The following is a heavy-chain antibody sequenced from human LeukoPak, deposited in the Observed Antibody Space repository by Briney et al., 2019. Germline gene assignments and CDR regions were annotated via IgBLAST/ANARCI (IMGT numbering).Heavy chain of an antibody. CDR3: ARDLGYCSGGSCYSGGLFDY. Sequence: PGRSLRLSCAASGFTFSSYGMHWVRQAPGKGLEWVAVISYDGSNKYYADSVKGRFTISRDNSKNTLYLQMNSLRAEDTAVYYCARDLGYCSGGSCYSGGLFDYWGQGTLVTVSS. CDR2: ISYDGSNK. J-gene: IGHJ4*02. CDR1: GFTFSSYG. V-gene: IGHV3-30*03. D-gene: IGHD2-15*01.